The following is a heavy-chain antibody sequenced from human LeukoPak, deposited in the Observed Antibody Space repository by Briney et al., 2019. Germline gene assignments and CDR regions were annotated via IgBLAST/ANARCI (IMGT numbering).Heavy chain of an antibody. CDR1: GFTFSDHY. CDR3: ARDRDTARPYYYYGMDV. Sequence: GGSLRLSCAASGFTFSDHYMSWIRQAPGKGLEWVSYISSSGSTIYYADSVKGQFTISRDNAKNSLYLQMNSLRAEDTAVYYCARDRDTARPYYYYGMDVWGQGTTVTVSS. V-gene: IGHV3-11*01. CDR2: ISSSGSTI. J-gene: IGHJ6*02. D-gene: IGHD5-18*01.